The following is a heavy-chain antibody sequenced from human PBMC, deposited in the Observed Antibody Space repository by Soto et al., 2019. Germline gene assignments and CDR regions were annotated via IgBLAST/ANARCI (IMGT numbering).Heavy chain of an antibody. V-gene: IGHV1-8*01. CDR2: MNPNSGNT. D-gene: IGHD2-15*01. J-gene: IGHJ6*03. Sequence: ASVKVSCKASGYTFTSYDINWVRQATGQGLEWMGWMNPNSGNTGYAQKFQGRVTMTRNNSLSTAYMELSSLRSEDTAVYYCARVSGVNYMDVWGKGTTVTVSS. CDR3: ARVSGVNYMDV. CDR1: GYTFTSYD.